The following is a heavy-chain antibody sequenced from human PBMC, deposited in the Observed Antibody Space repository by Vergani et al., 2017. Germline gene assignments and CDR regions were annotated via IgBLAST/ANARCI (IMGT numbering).Heavy chain of an antibody. CDR1: GGSLSGTNW. CDR2: IYHSGST. D-gene: IGHD3-10*01. Sequence: QVQLQESGPGLVKPPGTLSLTCAVSGGSLSGTNWWSWVRQPPGKGLEWIGEIYHSGSTNYNPSLKSRVTISVDKSKNQFSLKLSSVTAADTAVYYCARGLNYYGSGGWFDPWGQGTLVTVSS. V-gene: IGHV4-4*03. CDR3: ARGLNYYGSGGWFDP. J-gene: IGHJ5*02.